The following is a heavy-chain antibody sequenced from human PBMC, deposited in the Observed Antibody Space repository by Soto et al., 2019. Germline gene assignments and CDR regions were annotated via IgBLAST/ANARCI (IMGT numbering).Heavy chain of an antibody. Sequence: QVHLVQSGTEVRKPGASVKVSCKASGYTFTSDDISWVRQAPGQGLEWVGCISSYNGNTNYAQRLQGRVTMTTDTSTGTAYMELRSLSSDDTAVYYCARDDSGDYGYGGQGPLVTVSS. CDR1: GYTFTSDD. J-gene: IGHJ4*02. CDR3: ARDDSGDYGY. CDR2: ISSYNGNT. D-gene: IGHD4-17*01. V-gene: IGHV1-18*01.